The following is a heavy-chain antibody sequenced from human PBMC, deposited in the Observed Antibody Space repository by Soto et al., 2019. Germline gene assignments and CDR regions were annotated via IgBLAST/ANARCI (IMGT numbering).Heavy chain of an antibody. V-gene: IGHV4-34*01. Sequence: SETLSLTCAVYGGSFSGYYWSWIRQTPGKRLEWVGDINHGGSANYNPSLKSRVTFSLDLSKNQFSLKLNSVIAADTAVYYCARYSSTWSKSLQHWGRGPLVPVSS. CDR1: GGSFSGYY. CDR3: ARYSSTWSKSLQH. CDR2: INHGGSA. J-gene: IGHJ1*01. D-gene: IGHD6-13*01.